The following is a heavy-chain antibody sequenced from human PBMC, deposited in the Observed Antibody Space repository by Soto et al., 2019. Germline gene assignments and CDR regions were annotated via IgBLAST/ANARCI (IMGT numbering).Heavy chain of an antibody. J-gene: IGHJ4*02. Sequence: ASETLSLTCSVSGGSISGSYWSWILQSPGKGLEWLGCVYYTGSTNYSPSLRSRVSISVDTSKNEFSLRLSSVTAADTAVYFCARSVAVPGAHIDYWGQGTQVTVSS. D-gene: IGHD6-19*01. CDR1: GGSISGSY. CDR3: ARSVAVPGAHIDY. CDR2: VYYTGST. V-gene: IGHV4-59*01.